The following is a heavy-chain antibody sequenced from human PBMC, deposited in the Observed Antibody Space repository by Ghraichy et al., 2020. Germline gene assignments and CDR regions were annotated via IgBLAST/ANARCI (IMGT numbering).Heavy chain of an antibody. CDR3: ARSITMVRGAPYYYYGMDV. Sequence: SETVSLTCTVSGGSISSYYWSWIRQPPGKGLEWIGYIYYSGSTNYNPSLKSRVTISVDTSKNQFSLKLSSVTAADTAVYYCARSITMVRGAPYYYYGMDVWGQGTTVPVSS. CDR2: IYYSGST. J-gene: IGHJ6*02. CDR1: GGSISSYY. V-gene: IGHV4-59*01. D-gene: IGHD3-10*01.